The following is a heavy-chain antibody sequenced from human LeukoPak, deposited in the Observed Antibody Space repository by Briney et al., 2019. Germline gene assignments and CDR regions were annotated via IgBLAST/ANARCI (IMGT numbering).Heavy chain of an antibody. D-gene: IGHD2-2*01. CDR3: ARRMGDIVVVPAAPNYFDY. CDR2: INHSGST. J-gene: IGHJ4*02. Sequence: PSETLSLTCAVYGGSFSGYYWSWIRQPPGKGLEWIGEINHSGSTNYNPSLKSRVTISVDTSKNQFSLKLSSVTAADTAVYYCARRMGDIVVVPAAPNYFDYWGQGTLVTVSS. CDR1: GGSFSGYY. V-gene: IGHV4-34*01.